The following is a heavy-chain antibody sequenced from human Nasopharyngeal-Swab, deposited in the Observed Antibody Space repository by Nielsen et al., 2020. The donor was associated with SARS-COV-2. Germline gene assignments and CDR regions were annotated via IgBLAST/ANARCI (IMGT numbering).Heavy chain of an antibody. CDR3: ARDLKGSGSYYNPILDY. D-gene: IGHD3-10*01. V-gene: IGHV3-48*02. Sequence: PGKGPEWVSYISSSSSTIYYADSVKGRFTISRDNAKNSLYLQMNSLRDEDTAVYYCARDLKGSGSYYNPILDYWGQGTLVTVSS. J-gene: IGHJ4*02. CDR2: ISSSSSTI.